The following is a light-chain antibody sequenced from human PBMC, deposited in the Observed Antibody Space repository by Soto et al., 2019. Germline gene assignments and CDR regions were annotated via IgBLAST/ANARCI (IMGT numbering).Light chain of an antibody. V-gene: IGKV3-20*01. CDR3: QQYENSPGT. CDR1: QGVGTH. J-gene: IGKJ2*01. CDR2: HAS. Sequence: EIVLTQSPGTLSLSPGERATLSCWASQGVGTHLAWYLQKPGQAPRLLIYHASIRPTGIPDRFSGSGSGTDFSLTINRLEPEDFAVYYCQQYENSPGTFGQGTKLEIK.